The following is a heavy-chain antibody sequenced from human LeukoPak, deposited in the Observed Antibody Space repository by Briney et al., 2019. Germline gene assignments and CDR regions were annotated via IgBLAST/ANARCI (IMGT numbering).Heavy chain of an antibody. CDR3: ARLPASMVRGVYYYYGMDV. Sequence: GGSLRLSCAASGFMFSTYWMTWVRQAPGKGLEWVANIKPDGSETYYVESVKGRFTISRDNAKSSLFLQMNSLRVEDTAVYYCARLPASMVRGVYYYYGMDVWGQGTTVTVSS. D-gene: IGHD3-10*01. CDR1: GFMFSTYW. V-gene: IGHV3-7*01. CDR2: IKPDGSET. J-gene: IGHJ6*02.